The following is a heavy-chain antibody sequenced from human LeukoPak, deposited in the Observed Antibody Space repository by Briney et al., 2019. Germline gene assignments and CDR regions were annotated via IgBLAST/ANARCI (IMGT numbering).Heavy chain of an antibody. CDR2: IYSGGST. CDR3: ARDYYYGSGSYDAFDI. CDR1: GFTVSSNY. V-gene: IGHV3-53*01. Sequence: GGSLRLSCAASGFTVSSNYMSWVRQAPGKGLEWVSVIYSGGSTYYADSVKGRFTISRDNSKNTLYLQMNSLRAEDTAVYYCARDYYYGSGSYDAFDIWGQGTMVTVSS. D-gene: IGHD3-10*01. J-gene: IGHJ3*02.